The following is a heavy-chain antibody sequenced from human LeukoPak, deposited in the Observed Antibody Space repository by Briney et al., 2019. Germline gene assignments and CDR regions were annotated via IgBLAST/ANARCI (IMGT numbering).Heavy chain of an antibody. Sequence: ASVKVSCKVSGHGLNEISMYWVRQAPGKGLEYMGVFDPEDGETIYAQRFKGRLTLTGDTSTDTVYMDLSSLRPEDTAVYYCATGATIPAGFDFWGQGTLVTVSS. J-gene: IGHJ4*02. CDR1: GHGLNEIS. CDR3: ATGATIPAGFDF. D-gene: IGHD5-24*01. CDR2: FDPEDGET. V-gene: IGHV1-24*01.